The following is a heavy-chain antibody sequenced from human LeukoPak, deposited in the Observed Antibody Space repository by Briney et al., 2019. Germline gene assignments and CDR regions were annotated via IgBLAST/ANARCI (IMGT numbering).Heavy chain of an antibody. Sequence: ASVKVSCKASGYTFTGYYMHWVRQAPGQGPEWMGRINPNSGGTNYAQKFQGRVTMTRDTSISTAYMELSRLRSDDTAVYYCAIIAVATSYGMDVWGQGTTVTVSS. CDR1: GYTFTGYY. CDR3: AIIAVATSYGMDV. V-gene: IGHV1-2*06. J-gene: IGHJ6*02. CDR2: INPNSGGT. D-gene: IGHD6-19*01.